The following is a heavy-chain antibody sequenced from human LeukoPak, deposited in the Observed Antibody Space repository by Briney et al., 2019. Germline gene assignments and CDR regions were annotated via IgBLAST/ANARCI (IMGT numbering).Heavy chain of an antibody. CDR1: GGTFISYA. CDR3: ATSWFGELLSV. V-gene: IGHV1-69*13. CDR2: IIPIFGTA. J-gene: IGHJ4*02. D-gene: IGHD3-10*01. Sequence: SXKVSCKASGGTFISYAISWVRQAPGQGLEWMGGIIPIFGTANYAQKFQGRVTITADESTSKAYMELSSLRSEDTAVYYCATSWFGELLSVWGQGTLVTVSS.